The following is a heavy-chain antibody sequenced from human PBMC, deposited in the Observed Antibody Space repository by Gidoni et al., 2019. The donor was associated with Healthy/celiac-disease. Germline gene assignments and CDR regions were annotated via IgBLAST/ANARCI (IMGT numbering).Heavy chain of an antibody. D-gene: IGHD2-2*01. J-gene: IGHJ6*03. CDR3: ARGRHPFGSSAARKGYYHYYMDV. V-gene: IGHV4-34*01. CDR1: GGSFSGYH. CDR2: IKQSGST. Sequence: QVQLQQWGAGLLKHSETLSLTCAVYGGSFSGYHWSWNRQPPGKGLEWCGEIKQSGSTNYNPSLKGRVTISVDTSKNQFSLKLSSVTAADTAVYYWARGRHPFGSSAARKGYYHYYMDVWGKGTTVTVSS.